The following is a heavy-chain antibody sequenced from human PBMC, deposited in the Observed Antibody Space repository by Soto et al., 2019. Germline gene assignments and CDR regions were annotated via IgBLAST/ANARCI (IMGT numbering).Heavy chain of an antibody. CDR1: GGSISSGDYY. CDR2: IYYSGST. Sequence: QVQLQESGPGLVKPSQTLSLTCTVSGGSISSGDYYWSWIRQPPGKGLEWIGYIYYSGSTYYNPSLKIRVTISVDTSKNQCSLELSSVTAADTAVYYCARVIAAALSPRYYGMDVWGQGTTVTVSS. J-gene: IGHJ6*02. CDR3: ARVIAAALSPRYYGMDV. D-gene: IGHD6-13*01. V-gene: IGHV4-30-4*01.